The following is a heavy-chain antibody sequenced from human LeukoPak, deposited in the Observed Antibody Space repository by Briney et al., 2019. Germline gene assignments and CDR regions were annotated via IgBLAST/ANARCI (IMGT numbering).Heavy chain of an antibody. CDR2: INPNSGGT. D-gene: IGHD1-26*01. CDR1: GYTFTGYY. Sequence: ASVKVSCKASGYTFTGYYMHWVRQAPGQGLEWMGWINPNSGGTNYAQKFQGRVTMTRDTSISTAYMELSRLRSDDTAVYYCARDLGPVWELLPATFDYWGQGTLVTVSS. CDR3: ARDLGPVWELLPATFDY. V-gene: IGHV1-2*02. J-gene: IGHJ4*02.